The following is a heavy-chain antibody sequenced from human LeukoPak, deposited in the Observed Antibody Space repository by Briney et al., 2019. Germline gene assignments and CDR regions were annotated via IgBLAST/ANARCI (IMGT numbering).Heavy chain of an antibody. Sequence: SDTLSLICAVYGGSFSGYYWSWIRQPPGKALEWIGEINHSGSTNYNPSLKSRVTISVDTPKNQFSLKLSSVTAADTAVYYCARAVTLDYWGQGTLVTVSS. J-gene: IGHJ4*02. D-gene: IGHD2-21*02. CDR1: GGSFSGYY. CDR3: ARAVTLDY. V-gene: IGHV4-34*01. CDR2: INHSGST.